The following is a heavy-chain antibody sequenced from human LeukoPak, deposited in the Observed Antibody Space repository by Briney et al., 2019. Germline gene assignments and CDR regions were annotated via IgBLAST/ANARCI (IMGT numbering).Heavy chain of an antibody. D-gene: IGHD2-2*01. Sequence: GESLSLPCAVSGFPFSRYCMQWVRQPPGKGLVWVSRINRDGSSTLYADSVRGRFSISRDNTKNILHLPMHSLRAEHRPIFYCARKEGRSCFPWGEGTLVTLSS. CDR2: INRDGSST. CDR3: ARKEGRSCFP. CDR1: GFPFSRYC. V-gene: IGHV3-74*01. J-gene: IGHJ5*02.